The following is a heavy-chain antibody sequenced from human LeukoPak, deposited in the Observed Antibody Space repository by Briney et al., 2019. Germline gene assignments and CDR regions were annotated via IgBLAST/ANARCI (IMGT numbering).Heavy chain of an antibody. CDR3: ATGEYTYYTEY. J-gene: IGHJ4*02. D-gene: IGHD3-10*01. Sequence: GASVKVSCKASGYIFTDYHMHWVRQTRGQGLECLGWINPNSGDTNYPQKLQVRVTMTRDTSISTAYMELSRLRSDDTAVYYCATGEYTYYTEYWGQGTVVGVSS. CDR1: GYIFTDYH. CDR2: INPNSGDT. V-gene: IGHV1-2*02.